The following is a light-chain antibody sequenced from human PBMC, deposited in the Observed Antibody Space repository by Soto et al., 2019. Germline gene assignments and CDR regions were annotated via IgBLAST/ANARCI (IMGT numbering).Light chain of an antibody. Sequence: DIQMTQSPSSLSASVGDSVSVTCRASQSISMFLNWYQQKPGKAPKLLIYAASSLQGGVPSRFSGSGSGTDFTLTISSLQPEDFATYYCQQSFSSPLTFGGGTKVELK. CDR1: QSISMF. J-gene: IGKJ4*01. V-gene: IGKV1-39*01. CDR3: QQSFSSPLT. CDR2: AAS.